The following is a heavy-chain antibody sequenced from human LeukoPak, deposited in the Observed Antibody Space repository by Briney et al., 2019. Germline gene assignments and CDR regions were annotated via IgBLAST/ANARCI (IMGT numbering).Heavy chain of an antibody. J-gene: IGHJ4*02. V-gene: IGHV1-18*01. D-gene: IGHD2-21*01. CDR2: INPNSGGT. CDR3: ARGWGSDRGYFDY. Sequence: ASVKVSCKASGYTLTSYGISWVRQAPGQGLEWMGWINPNSGGTNYAQKLQGRVTMTTDTSTSTAYMELRSLRSDDTAVYYCARGWGSDRGYFDYWGQGTLVTVSS. CDR1: GYTLTSYG.